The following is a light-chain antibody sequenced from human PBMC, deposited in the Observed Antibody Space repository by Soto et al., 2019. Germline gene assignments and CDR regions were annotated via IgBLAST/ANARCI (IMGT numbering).Light chain of an antibody. J-gene: IGKJ4*02. CDR1: QSVGSN. V-gene: IGKV3-15*01. Sequence: EIVMTQSPAPLSVSPGERATLSCRACQSVGSNLAWYKQKPGQAPRLLIYGASTRATGIPARYSGSGSGTEFTLTISSHKSEDLAIYFCQKYNNWPPYRTFGEGTKVEIK. CDR2: GAS. CDR3: QKYNNWPPYRT.